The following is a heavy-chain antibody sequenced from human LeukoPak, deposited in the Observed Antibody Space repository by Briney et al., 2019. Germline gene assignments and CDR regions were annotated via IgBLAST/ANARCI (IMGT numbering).Heavy chain of an antibody. D-gene: IGHD6-19*01. J-gene: IGHJ5*02. V-gene: IGHV4-59*08. Sequence: PSETLSLTCTVPGGSISSYYWSWIRQPPGKGLEWIGCIYYSGSTNYNPSLKSRVTISVETSKSQFSLKLSSVTAADTAVYYCARHAAVEGSSGWSPLWWFDPWGQGTLVTVSS. CDR2: IYYSGST. CDR3: ARHAAVEGSSGWSPLWWFDP. CDR1: GGSISSYY.